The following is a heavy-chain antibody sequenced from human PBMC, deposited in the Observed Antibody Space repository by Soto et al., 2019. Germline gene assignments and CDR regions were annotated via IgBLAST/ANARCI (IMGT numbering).Heavy chain of an antibody. D-gene: IGHD3-3*01. CDR2: IYTSGST. J-gene: IGHJ6*02. V-gene: IGHV4-4*07. CDR3: ARDFQSDFWSGPWNYYYGMDV. Sequence: SETLSLTCTVSGGSISSYYWSWIRQPAGKGLEWIGRIYTSGSTNYNPSLKSRVTMSVATSKNQFSLKLSSVTAADTAVYYCARDFQSDFWSGPWNYYYGMDVWGQGTTVTVSS. CDR1: GGSISSYY.